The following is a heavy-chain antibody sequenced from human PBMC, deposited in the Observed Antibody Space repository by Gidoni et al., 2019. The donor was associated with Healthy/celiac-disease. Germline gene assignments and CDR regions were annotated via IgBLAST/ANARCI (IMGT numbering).Heavy chain of an antibody. Sequence: QVQLVQSGAEVTKPGASVKVSCKVSGSTLPELSMHWVRQAPGKGLEWMGGFDPEDGETIYAQKFQGRVTMTEDTSTDTAYMELSSLRSEDTAVYYCATVRGLAAAGIVWFDPWGQGTLVTVSS. V-gene: IGHV1-24*01. J-gene: IGHJ5*02. CDR3: ATVRGLAAAGIVWFDP. D-gene: IGHD6-13*01. CDR1: GSTLPELS. CDR2: FDPEDGET.